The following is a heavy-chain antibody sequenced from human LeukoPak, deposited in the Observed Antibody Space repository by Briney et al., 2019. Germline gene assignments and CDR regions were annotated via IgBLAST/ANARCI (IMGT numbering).Heavy chain of an antibody. CDR1: GYAFTSYY. J-gene: IGHJ4*02. CDR2: INPNGGST. Sequence: GASVKVSCKASGYAFTSYYLHWVRQAPGQALEWMGIINPNGGSTSNAQKFQGRVTMTRDTSTSTVYMELSRLRSEDTAVYYCARVRYYDNGGYSHFDYWGQGTLVTVSS. CDR3: ARVRYYDNGGYSHFDY. V-gene: IGHV1-46*01. D-gene: IGHD3-22*01.